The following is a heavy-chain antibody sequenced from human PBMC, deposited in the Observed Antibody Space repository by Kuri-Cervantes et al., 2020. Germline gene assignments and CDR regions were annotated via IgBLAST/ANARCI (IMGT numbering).Heavy chain of an antibody. J-gene: IGHJ6*02. CDR3: ARTTRIQLWLMDV. CDR2: ISAYNGNT. CDR1: GYTFTSYG. Sequence: ASVKVSCKASGYTFTSYGISWVRQAPGQGLEWMGWISAYNGNTNYAQKLQGRVTMTTDTSISTAYMELSSLRSEDTAVYYCARTTRIQLWLMDVWGQGTTVTVSS. V-gene: IGHV1-18*01. D-gene: IGHD5-18*01.